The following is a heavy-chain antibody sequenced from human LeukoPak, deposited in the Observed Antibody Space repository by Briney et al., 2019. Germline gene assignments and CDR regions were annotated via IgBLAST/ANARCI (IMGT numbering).Heavy chain of an antibody. CDR2: ISWDGGIT. Sequence: GGSLRLSCAASGFTFHHYSMHWVRQPPGKGLEWVSLISWDGGITYYADSVRGRFTISRDNSKNSLSLEMNSLRAEDTAIYYCARLLSNWFDPWGQGTLVTVSS. CDR3: ARLLSNWFDP. V-gene: IGHV3-43*01. D-gene: IGHD2/OR15-2a*01. J-gene: IGHJ5*02. CDR1: GFTFHHYS.